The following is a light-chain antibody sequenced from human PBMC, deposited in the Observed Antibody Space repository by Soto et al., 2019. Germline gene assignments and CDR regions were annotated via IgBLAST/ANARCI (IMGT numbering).Light chain of an antibody. Sequence: TQSPSSLSASVGDRVTITCWASQGISNYLAWYQQKPGQAPRLLIFAASRRASGIPDRFSGSGSGTDFTLTISGLEPGDFGVYYCQQYGSSPPYTFGQGTKLDI. CDR3: QQYGSSPPYT. J-gene: IGKJ2*01. CDR1: QGISNY. V-gene: IGKV3-20*01. CDR2: AAS.